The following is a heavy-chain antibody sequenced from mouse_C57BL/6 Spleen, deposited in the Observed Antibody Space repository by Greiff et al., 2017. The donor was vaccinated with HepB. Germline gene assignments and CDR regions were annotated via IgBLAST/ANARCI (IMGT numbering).Heavy chain of an antibody. D-gene: IGHD1-1*01. CDR3: ALGYGSSYGAMDY. CDR2: INPNNGGT. CDR1: GYTFTDYN. V-gene: IGHV1-18*01. Sequence: QLQQSGPELVKPGASVKIPCKASGYTFTDYNMDWVKQSHGKSLEWIGDINPNNGGTIYNQKFKGKATLTVDKSSSTAYMELRSLTSEDTAVYYCALGYGSSYGAMDYWGQGTSVTVSS. J-gene: IGHJ4*01.